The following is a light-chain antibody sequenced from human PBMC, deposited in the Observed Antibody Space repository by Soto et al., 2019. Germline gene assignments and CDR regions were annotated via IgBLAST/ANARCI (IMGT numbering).Light chain of an antibody. V-gene: IGKV3D-15*01. J-gene: IGKJ5*01. CDR3: QQYNNWPLP. CDR2: GTS. CDR1: QGGSSSY. Sequence: SPSTLALSPRERATPSCKASQGGSSSYLAGYRQKSGRAPSILLYGTSSRATGIPERFSGSRAGTEFTLPISSLQSEDFAVYYCQQYNNWPLPFGQGTRLEIK.